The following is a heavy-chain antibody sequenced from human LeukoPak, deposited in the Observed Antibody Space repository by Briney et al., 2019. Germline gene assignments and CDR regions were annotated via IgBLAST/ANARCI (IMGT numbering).Heavy chain of an antibody. J-gene: IGHJ6*03. CDR2: INHSGST. CDR1: GGSFSGYY. D-gene: IGHD1-26*01. Sequence: SETLSLTCAVYGGSFSGYYWSWIRQPPGKGLEWIGEINHSGSTNYNPPLKSRVTISVDTSKNQFSLKLSSVTAADTAVYYCAKGRGWEASYYYYYMDVWGKGTTVTISS. CDR3: AKGRGWEASYYYYYMDV. V-gene: IGHV4-34*01.